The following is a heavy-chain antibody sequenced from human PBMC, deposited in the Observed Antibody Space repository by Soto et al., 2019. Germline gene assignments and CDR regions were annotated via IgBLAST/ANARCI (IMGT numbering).Heavy chain of an antibody. CDR2: INAGNGNR. CDR1: GYTFTSYA. V-gene: IGHV1-3*01. J-gene: IGHJ6*03. Sequence: ASVKVSCKASGYTFTSYAMHWVRQAPGQRLEWMGWINAGNGNRKYSQKIQGRVTITRDTSASTAYMELSSLRSEDTAVYYCGWTFVWAYSSSSVDYYYMDVWGKGTTVTVSS. CDR3: GWTFVWAYSSSSVDYYYMDV. D-gene: IGHD6-6*01.